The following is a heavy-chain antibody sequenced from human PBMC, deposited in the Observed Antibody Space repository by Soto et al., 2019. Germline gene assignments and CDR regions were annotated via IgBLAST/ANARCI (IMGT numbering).Heavy chain of an antibody. CDR1: GGSISSYY. CDR2: IYYSGNT. CDR3: ARAPRGYSYGPFDY. Sequence: QVQLQESGPGLVKPSETLSLTCTVSGGSISSYYWSWIRQPPGKGLEWIGYIYYSGNTNSNPSLKRRATISVDTSKNQLSLNMPSVTAADTAVYYCARAPRGYSYGPFDYWGQGTLVTVSS. V-gene: IGHV4-59*01. D-gene: IGHD5-18*01. J-gene: IGHJ4*02.